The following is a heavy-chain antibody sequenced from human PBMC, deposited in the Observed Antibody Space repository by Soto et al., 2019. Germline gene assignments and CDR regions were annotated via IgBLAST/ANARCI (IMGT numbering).Heavy chain of an antibody. CDR2: IYYSGST. CDR1: GGSIISGDYY. J-gene: IGHJ6*02. V-gene: IGHV4-30-4*01. CDR3: ARCITMVRGVIIPPDGMDV. Sequence: TSETLSLTCTFSGGSIISGDYYWSWIRQPPGKGLEWIGYIYYSGSTYYNPSLKSRVTISVDTSKNQLSLKLSSVTAADTAVYYCARCITMVRGVIIPPDGMDVWGQGTTVTVSS. D-gene: IGHD3-10*01.